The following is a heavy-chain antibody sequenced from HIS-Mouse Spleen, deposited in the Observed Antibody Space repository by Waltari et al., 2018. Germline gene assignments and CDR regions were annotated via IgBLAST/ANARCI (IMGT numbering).Heavy chain of an antibody. CDR1: GFTVSSNY. V-gene: IGHV3-66*01. J-gene: IGHJ4*02. D-gene: IGHD1-26*01. CDR2: IYSGGST. Sequence: EVQLVESGGGLVQPGGSLRLSCAASGFTVSSNYMSWVRQAPGKGLEWVSVIYSGGSTYDADSVKGRFTISRDNSKNTLYLQMNSLRAEDTAVYYCARDATPIVGATGYFDYWGQGTLVTVSS. CDR3: ARDATPIVGATGYFDY.